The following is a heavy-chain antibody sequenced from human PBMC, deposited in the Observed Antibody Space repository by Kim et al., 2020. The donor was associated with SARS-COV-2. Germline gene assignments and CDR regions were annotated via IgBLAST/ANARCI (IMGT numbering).Heavy chain of an antibody. V-gene: IGHV3-23*01. Sequence: GSLRLSCAASGFTFNNFDINWVRQAPGKGLEWVSGISGGGTTTHYADSAKGRFTVSGDNSRNTMYLQMDSLRAEDTALYYCAKMNWHDANYFWGQGTQV. CDR3: AKMNWHDANYF. D-gene: IGHD1-1*01. CDR2: ISGGGTTT. CDR1: GFTFNNFD. J-gene: IGHJ4*02.